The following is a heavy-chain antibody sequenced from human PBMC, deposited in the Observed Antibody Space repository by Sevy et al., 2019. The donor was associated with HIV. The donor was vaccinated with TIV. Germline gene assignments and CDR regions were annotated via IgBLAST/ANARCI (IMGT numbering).Heavy chain of an antibody. D-gene: IGHD3-16*01. CDR2: KNPNSGNT. Sequence: ASVKVSCKASGYTLTSYDINWVRQATGQGLEWMGWKNPNSGNTGYAQKFQGRVTMTRNTSISTAYMELSSLRSEDTAVYYCARGWGTTDYYYYYGMDVWGQGTTVTVSS. V-gene: IGHV1-8*01. CDR1: GYTLTSYD. CDR3: ARGWGTTDYYYYYGMDV. J-gene: IGHJ6*02.